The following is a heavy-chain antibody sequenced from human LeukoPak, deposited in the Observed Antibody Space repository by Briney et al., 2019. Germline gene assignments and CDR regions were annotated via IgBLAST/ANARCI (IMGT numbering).Heavy chain of an antibody. CDR2: IIPIFGTA. CDR1: GGTFSSYA. V-gene: IGHV1-69*06. CDR3: ARWAAAGLYYYYYMDV. Sequence: ASVKVSCKASGGTFSSYAISWVRQAPGQGLEWMGGIIPIFGTANYAQKFQGRVTITADKSTSTAYMELSSLRSEDTAVYYCARWAAAGLYYYYYMDVWGKGTTVTVSS. J-gene: IGHJ6*03. D-gene: IGHD6-13*01.